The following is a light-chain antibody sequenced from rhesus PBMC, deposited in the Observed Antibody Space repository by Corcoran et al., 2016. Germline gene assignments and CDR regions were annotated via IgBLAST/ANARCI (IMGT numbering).Light chain of an antibody. V-gene: IGKV1-33*02. CDR1: QGISSC. CDR2: AAS. J-gene: IGKJ2*01. CDR3: QRDNSYPYS. Sequence: DIQMTQSPSSLSASVGDRVTITCQASQGISSCLAWYQQKPGKAPKLLIYAASSLQSGAPSRFSGSGSGTDFTLTLRGLQPDDFATNNYQRDNSYPYSFGRGTKVELE.